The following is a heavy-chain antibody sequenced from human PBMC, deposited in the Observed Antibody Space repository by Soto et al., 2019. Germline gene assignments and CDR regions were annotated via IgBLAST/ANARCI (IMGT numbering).Heavy chain of an antibody. J-gene: IGHJ6*02. CDR3: AHSMRHRSLSV. D-gene: IGHD3-10*01. Sequence: QITLKESGPPLVKPTQTLTLTCTFSGFSLSTSEVGVGWVRQPPGKALEWVAVIYWDDDKRYSPSLKSRLTITKDHTKNQVVLTMTNLDPVDTATYYCAHSMRHRSLSVWGQGTTVTVSS. V-gene: IGHV2-5*02. CDR2: IYWDDDK. CDR1: GFSLSTSEVG.